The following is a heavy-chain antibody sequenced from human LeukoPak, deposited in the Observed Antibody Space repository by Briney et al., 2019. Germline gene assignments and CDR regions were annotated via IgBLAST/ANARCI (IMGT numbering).Heavy chain of an antibody. CDR2: ISHSGNT. V-gene: IGHV4-38-2*02. CDR3: AREWDSGNDWSY. J-gene: IGHJ4*02. Sequence: SETLSLTCTVSGYSISSGYYWGWIRQPPGKGLEWIGSISHSGNTYYNPSLKSRLTISIDMSKNHFSLKLSSVTAADTAVYYCAREWDSGNDWSYWGQGTLVTVSS. CDR1: GYSISSGYY. D-gene: IGHD5-12*01.